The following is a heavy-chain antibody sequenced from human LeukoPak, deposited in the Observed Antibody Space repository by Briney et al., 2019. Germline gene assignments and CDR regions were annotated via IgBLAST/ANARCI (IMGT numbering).Heavy chain of an antibody. J-gene: IGHJ4*02. V-gene: IGHV3-23*01. Sequence: GGSLRLSCAASGFTFGTYAMSWVRQAPGKGLEWISAISGSGGSTYYADSVKGRFTISRDNSKNTLYLQMNSLRAEDTAVYYCAKDAGWELFDYWGQGTLVTVSS. CDR2: ISGSGGST. CDR1: GFTFGTYA. CDR3: AKDAGWELFDY. D-gene: IGHD1-26*01.